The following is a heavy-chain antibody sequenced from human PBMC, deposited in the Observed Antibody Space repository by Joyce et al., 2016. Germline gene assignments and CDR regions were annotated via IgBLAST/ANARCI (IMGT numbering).Heavy chain of an antibody. D-gene: IGHD3-3*01. J-gene: IGHJ6*02. CDR2: IKSKSEGGTT. CDR1: GFTFNNAW. Sequence: EVQLVESGGGLVRPGGSLRLSCAAAGFTFNNAWMYWVRHAPGKGLEWLGRIKSKSEGGTTDYAAPVKVRFIILRDYSKNTLYLQMNSLKTEDTAVYFCATSDFWSGYSIDYYYSGLDVWGQGTTVSVFS. V-gene: IGHV3-15*01. CDR3: ATSDFWSGYSIDYYYSGLDV.